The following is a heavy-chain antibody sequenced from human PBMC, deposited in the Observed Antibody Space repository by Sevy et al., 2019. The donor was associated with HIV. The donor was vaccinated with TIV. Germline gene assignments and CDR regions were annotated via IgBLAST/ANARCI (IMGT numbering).Heavy chain of an antibody. V-gene: IGHV1-2*02. D-gene: IGHD2-2*02. CDR2: INPNSGGT. CDR3: AREYCSSTSCYRSYYYYGMDV. Sequence: ASVKVSCKASGYTFTGYYMHWVRQAPGQGLEWMGWINPNSGGTNYAQKFQGRVTMTRDTSIRTAYMELSRLGSDDTAVYYCAREYCSSTSCYRSYYYYGMDVWGQGTTVTVSS. J-gene: IGHJ6*02. CDR1: GYTFTGYY.